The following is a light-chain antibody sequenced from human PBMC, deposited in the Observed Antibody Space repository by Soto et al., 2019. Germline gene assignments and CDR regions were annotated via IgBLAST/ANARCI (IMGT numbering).Light chain of an antibody. CDR3: QQYGSSGA. CDR2: GAS. Sequence: EIALTQSPGTRSLSPGERATLSCRASQSVSKNYLAWYQQKPGQAPRLLIYGASNRATGIPDRFSGSGSGTDFTLTISRMEPEDFAVYYCQQYGSSGAFGQGTKVDIK. J-gene: IGKJ1*01. CDR1: QSVSKNY. V-gene: IGKV3-20*01.